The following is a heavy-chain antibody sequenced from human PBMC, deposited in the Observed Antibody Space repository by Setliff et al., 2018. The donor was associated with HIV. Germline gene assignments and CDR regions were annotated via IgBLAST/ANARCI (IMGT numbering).Heavy chain of an antibody. Sequence: GGSLRLSCAASGLPFSDAWMSWVRQAPGKGLDWVGRIISKAGGGTTDYAAPVQGRFSISRDDSKNSLSLHMNSLKTEDTAVYYCAVWIREVISWGRGTLVTVSS. V-gene: IGHV3-15*01. CDR1: GLPFSDAW. J-gene: IGHJ5*02. CDR3: AVWIREVIS. CDR2: IISKAGGGTT. D-gene: IGHD3-10*01.